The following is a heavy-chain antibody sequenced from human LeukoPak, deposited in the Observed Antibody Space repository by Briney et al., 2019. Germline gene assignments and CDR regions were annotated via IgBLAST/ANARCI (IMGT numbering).Heavy chain of an antibody. CDR1: GFTFSSYG. CDR2: ILYDGRQK. J-gene: IGHJ4*02. CDR3: AKELGSGSILDY. V-gene: IGHV3-30*02. D-gene: IGHD3-10*01. Sequence: GGSLRLSCAASGFTFSSYGMHWVRQAPGKGLEWVAFILYDGRQKYYADSVRGRFTISRDNSKNTLYLQMNSRRAEDTAVYYGAKELGSGSILDYWGQGTLVTVSS.